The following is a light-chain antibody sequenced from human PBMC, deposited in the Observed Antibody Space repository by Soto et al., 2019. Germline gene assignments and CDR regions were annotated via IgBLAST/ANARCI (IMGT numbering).Light chain of an antibody. J-gene: IGLJ1*01. CDR3: SSYRSSDTLEV. CDR1: SDDIGAYDY. CDR2: AVS. Sequence: QSVLTQPSSVSASPGQSISISYTGTSDDIGAYDYVSWYQQHPGKAPKLILYAVSNRPSGVSTRFSGSKSGNTASLTISGVQADDEADYYCSSYRSSDTLEVFGTGTKVTV. V-gene: IGLV2-14*01.